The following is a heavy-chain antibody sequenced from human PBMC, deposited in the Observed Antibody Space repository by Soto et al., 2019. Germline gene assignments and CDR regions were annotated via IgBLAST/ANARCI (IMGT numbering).Heavy chain of an antibody. Sequence: QVQLVQSGAEVKKPGASVKVSCKASGYTFTGYYMHWVRQAPGQGLEWMGWINPNSGGTNYAQKFQGWVTMTRDTSISTAYMELSRLRSDDTAVYYCAREWTGPGWGSYSGWFDPWGQGTLVTVSS. CDR2: INPNSGGT. V-gene: IGHV1-2*04. CDR1: GYTFTGYY. J-gene: IGHJ5*02. CDR3: AREWTGPGWGSYSGWFDP. D-gene: IGHD1-26*01.